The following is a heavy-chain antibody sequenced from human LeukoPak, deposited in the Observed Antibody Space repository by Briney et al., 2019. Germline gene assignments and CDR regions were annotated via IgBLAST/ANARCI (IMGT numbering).Heavy chain of an antibody. V-gene: IGHV3-30-3*01. J-gene: IGHJ4*02. D-gene: IGHD2-21*02. CDR3: ARQGDTGSWYFDY. CDR1: GFTFSYYA. CDR2: ISYDGSNK. Sequence: TGGSLRLSRAASGFTFSYYAMHWVRQAPGKGLEWVAVISYDGSNKYYADSVKGRFTISRDNSKSTLYLQMDSLIAGDTAVYYCARQGDTGSWYFDYWGQGTLVTVSS.